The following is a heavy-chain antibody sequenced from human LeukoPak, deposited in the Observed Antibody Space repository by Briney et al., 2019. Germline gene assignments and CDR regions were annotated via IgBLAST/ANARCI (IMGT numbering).Heavy chain of an antibody. D-gene: IGHD1-20*01. J-gene: IGHJ4*02. CDR2: IYTSEST. Sequence: SETLSLTCTVSGGSISSGSYYWSWIRQPAGKGLEWLGRIYTSESTNYNPSLKSRVTISVDTSKNQFSLKLSSVKAADTAVYYCARADRITGTDFDYWGQGTQVTVSS. CDR1: GGSISSGSYY. CDR3: ARADRITGTDFDY. V-gene: IGHV4-61*02.